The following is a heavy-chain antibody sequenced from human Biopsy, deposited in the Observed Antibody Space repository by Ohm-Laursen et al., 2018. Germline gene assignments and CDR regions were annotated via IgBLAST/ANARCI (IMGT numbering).Heavy chain of an antibody. CDR1: GGSISSFY. D-gene: IGHD5-24*01. V-gene: IGHV4-4*09. CDR2: ISDSGST. Sequence: SDTLSLTCAVSGGSISSFYWTWIRQPPGKGPEWIGDISDSGSTNYKPSLKSRVIISVDTSKNQFSLNLSSVTAADTAVYYCSRALPPHLQSGYLWGQGTLVTVSS. CDR3: SRALPPHLQSGYL. J-gene: IGHJ5*02.